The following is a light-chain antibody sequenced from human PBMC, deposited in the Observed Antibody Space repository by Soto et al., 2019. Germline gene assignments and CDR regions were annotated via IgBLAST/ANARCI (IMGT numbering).Light chain of an antibody. CDR2: AAS. CDR3: QQYYSYPRT. CDR1: QSLSSW. V-gene: IGKV1-5*01. Sequence: IPMTQSPSTLSASVGDRVTITCRASQSLSSWLAWYQQTPGKATKLLIYAASTLQSGVPSRFSGSGSGTDFTLTITYLQSEDFATYYCQQYYSYPRTFGQGTKV. J-gene: IGKJ1*01.